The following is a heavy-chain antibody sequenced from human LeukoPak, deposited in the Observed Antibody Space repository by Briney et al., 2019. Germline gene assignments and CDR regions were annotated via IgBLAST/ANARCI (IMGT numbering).Heavy chain of an antibody. CDR1: GFTFSSYE. D-gene: IGHD3-10*02. J-gene: IGHJ6*04. CDR2: ISSSGSTI. Sequence: GGSLRLSCAASGFTFSSYEMNWVRQAPGKGLEWVSHISSSGSTIYYADSVKGRFIISRDNAKNSLYLQMNSLRAEDTAVYYCAELGITMIGGVWGKGTTVTISS. CDR3: AELGITMIGGV. V-gene: IGHV3-48*03.